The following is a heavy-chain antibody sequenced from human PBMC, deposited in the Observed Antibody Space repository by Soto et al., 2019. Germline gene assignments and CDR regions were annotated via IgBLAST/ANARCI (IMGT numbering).Heavy chain of an antibody. V-gene: IGHV3-30*18. D-gene: IGHD6-13*01. J-gene: IGHJ6*02. CDR2: ISYDGSNK. Sequence: GGSLRLSCAASGFTFSSYGMHWVRQAPGKGLEWVAVISYDGSNKYYADSVKGRFTISRDNSKNTLYLQMNSLRAEDTAVYYCAKDSGIAAGSDALYYYYGMDVWGQGTTVTVSS. CDR3: AKDSGIAAGSDALYYYYGMDV. CDR1: GFTFSSYG.